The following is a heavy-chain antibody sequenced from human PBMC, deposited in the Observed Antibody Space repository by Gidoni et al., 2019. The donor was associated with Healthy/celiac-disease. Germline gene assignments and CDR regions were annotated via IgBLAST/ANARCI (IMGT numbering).Heavy chain of an antibody. Sequence: EVQLVQSGAEVKKPGESLKISCKGSGYSFTSYWIGWVRQMPGKGLEWMGIIYPGDSDTRYSPSFQGQVTISADKSISTAYLQWSSLKASDTAMYYCASSYSSSSGPGVPDAFDIWGQGTMVTVSS. CDR3: ASSYSSSSGPGVPDAFDI. CDR2: IYPGDSDT. D-gene: IGHD6-6*01. CDR1: GYSFTSYW. V-gene: IGHV5-51*01. J-gene: IGHJ3*02.